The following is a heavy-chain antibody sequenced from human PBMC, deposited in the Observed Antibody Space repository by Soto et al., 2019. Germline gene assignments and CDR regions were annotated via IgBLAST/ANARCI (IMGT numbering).Heavy chain of an antibody. D-gene: IGHD4-17*01. CDR2: IIPIFGTA. Sequence: ASVKVSCKASGGTFSSYAISWVRQAPGQGLEWMGGIIPIFGTANYAQKFQGRVTITSDESTSTAYMELGSPRSDDKAVYYCARDHDYGEVFDYWGQGTLVTVSS. V-gene: IGHV1-69*13. CDR1: GGTFSSYA. CDR3: ARDHDYGEVFDY. J-gene: IGHJ4*02.